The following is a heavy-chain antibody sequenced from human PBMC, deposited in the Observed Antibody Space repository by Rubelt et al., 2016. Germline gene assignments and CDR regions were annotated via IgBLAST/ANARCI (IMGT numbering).Heavy chain of an antibody. CDR3: VKCYYDSSGYYYDY. Sequence: EVQLVESGGGLVQPGGSLTLSCSASGFTFSSCAMHWVRQAPAKGLEYVSAISGNGGSIYYSDSLRDRITISRDNSKNTLYLQMSSLRAEDTAVYYCVKCYYDSSGYYYDYWGQGTLVTVSS. V-gene: IGHV3-64D*09. J-gene: IGHJ4*02. CDR1: GFTFSSCA. D-gene: IGHD3-22*01. CDR2: ISGNGGSI.